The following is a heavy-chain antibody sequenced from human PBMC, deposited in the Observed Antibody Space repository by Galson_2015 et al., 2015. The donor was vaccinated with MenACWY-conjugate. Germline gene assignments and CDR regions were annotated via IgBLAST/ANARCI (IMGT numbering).Heavy chain of an antibody. CDR3: AKVDSRSSEWVS. J-gene: IGHJ5*02. CDR1: GFAFNRND. Sequence: SLRLSCAASGFAFNRNDMHWVRQAPGKGLEWVAFIRYDGSDKYYGGAVTGRFTISRDNFKNTMYLQMNSLRVEDTAVYYCAKVDSRSSEWVSWGQGTLVTVSS. D-gene: IGHD6-6*01. CDR2: IRYDGSDK. V-gene: IGHV3-30*02.